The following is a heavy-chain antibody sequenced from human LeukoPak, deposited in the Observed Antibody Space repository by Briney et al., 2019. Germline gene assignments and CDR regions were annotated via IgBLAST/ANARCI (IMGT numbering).Heavy chain of an antibody. Sequence: PSETLSLTCGVYGGPFSDHYWSWLRQTPGKGLEWIGEINHSGSTNYHPSLKSRATISVETSKNQFSLKLSSVTAADTAVYYCARVTADAFDIWGQGTMVTVSS. CDR1: GGPFSDHY. J-gene: IGHJ3*02. V-gene: IGHV4-34*01. CDR2: INHSGST. CDR3: ARVTADAFDI.